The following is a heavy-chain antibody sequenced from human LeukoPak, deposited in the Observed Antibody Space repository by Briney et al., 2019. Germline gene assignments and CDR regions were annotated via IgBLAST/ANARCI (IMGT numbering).Heavy chain of an antibody. CDR1: GFTFSSYG. CDR2: IWYDGSNK. J-gene: IGHJ6*02. V-gene: IGHV3-33*01. D-gene: IGHD2-2*01. Sequence: PGRSLRLSCAASGFTFSSYGMHWVRQAPGKGLEWVAVIWYDGSNKYYADSVKGRFTISRDNSKNTLYLQMNSLRAEDTAVYYCARDKEVEYCSSTSCYYYYYGMDVWGQGTTVTVSS. CDR3: ARDKEVEYCSSTSCYYYYYGMDV.